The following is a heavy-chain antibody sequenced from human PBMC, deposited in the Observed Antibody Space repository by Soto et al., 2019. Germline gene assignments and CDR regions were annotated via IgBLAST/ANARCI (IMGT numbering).Heavy chain of an antibody. CDR1: GYSFTSDW. D-gene: IGHD6-13*01. V-gene: IGHV5-51*01. CDR2: IYPGDSDT. J-gene: IGHJ6*02. CDR3: ARTAAAGKYYYGMDV. Sequence: GESLKISCKGSGYSFTSDWIAWVSQMPGKGLEYMGIIYPGDSDTRYSPSFQGQVTISADKSISTAYLQWSSLKASDTAMYYCARTAAAGKYYYGMDVWGQGTTVTVSS.